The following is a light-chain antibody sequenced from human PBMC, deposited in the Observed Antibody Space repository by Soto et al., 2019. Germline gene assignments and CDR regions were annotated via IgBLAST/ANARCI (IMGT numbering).Light chain of an antibody. J-gene: IGKJ1*01. CDR2: AAS. Sequence: EIVLTQSPSTLSFSPWERATLSFMASQSVSSYLAWYQQKPGQSPRLLIYAASTRATGIPARFSGSGSGTEFTLTISSLQSEDFAVYYCQQYNNWPQTFGQGTKVDIK. V-gene: IGKV3-15*01. CDR1: QSVSSY. CDR3: QQYNNWPQT.